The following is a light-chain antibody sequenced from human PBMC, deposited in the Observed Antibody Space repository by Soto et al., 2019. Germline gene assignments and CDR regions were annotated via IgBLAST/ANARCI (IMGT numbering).Light chain of an antibody. CDR2: DAS. V-gene: IGKV3-11*01. J-gene: IGKJ4*01. CDR1: QSVSSY. CDR3: QQRSNWPALT. Sequence: EIVFTQSPATLSLSPGERATLSCRASQSVSSYLASYQQKPGQAPRLLIYDASNRATGIPARFSGSGSGTDFTLTISSLEPEDFAVYYCQQRSNWPALTFGGGTNVDI.